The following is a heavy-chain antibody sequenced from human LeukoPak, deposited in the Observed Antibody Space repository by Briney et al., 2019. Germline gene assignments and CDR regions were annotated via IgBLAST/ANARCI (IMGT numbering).Heavy chain of an antibody. CDR3: ARGGRIQLERRGYSDY. Sequence: AGGSLRLSCAASGFTFTTYWMSWVRQAPGKGLEWVANIKQDGTEKYYVDSVKGRFTISRDNAKNSLYLHMNSLRAEDTAVYYCARGGRIQLERRGYSDYWGQGTLVTVSS. D-gene: IGHD1-1*01. CDR1: GFTFTTYW. J-gene: IGHJ4*02. V-gene: IGHV3-7*01. CDR2: IKQDGTEK.